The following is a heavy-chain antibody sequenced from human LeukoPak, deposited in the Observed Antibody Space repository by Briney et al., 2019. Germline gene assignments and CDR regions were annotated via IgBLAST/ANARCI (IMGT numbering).Heavy chain of an antibody. CDR2: INHSGST. CDR1: GGSFSGYY. Sequence: PSETMSLTCAVYGGSFSGYYWSWTRQPPGKGLESIGEINHSGSTNYNPSLKSRVTISVDTSKNQFSLKLSSVTAADTAVYYCERGLRGHYYYYMDVWGKGTTVTVSS. V-gene: IGHV4-34*01. CDR3: ERGLRGHYYYYMDV. J-gene: IGHJ6*03.